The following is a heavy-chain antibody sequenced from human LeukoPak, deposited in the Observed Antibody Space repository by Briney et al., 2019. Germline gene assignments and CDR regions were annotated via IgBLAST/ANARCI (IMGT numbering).Heavy chain of an antibody. CDR1: GYTFTGYY. V-gene: IGHV1-2*02. Sequence: ASVKVSCKASGYTFTGYYMHWVRQAPGQGLEWMGWINPNSGGTNFAQKFQGRVTMTRDTSISTAYMELSKLTSVDTAVYYCARDRGYCSSTSCYGDNWFGPWGQGTLVTVSS. CDR2: INPNSGGT. J-gene: IGHJ5*02. D-gene: IGHD2-2*01. CDR3: ARDRGYCSSTSCYGDNWFGP.